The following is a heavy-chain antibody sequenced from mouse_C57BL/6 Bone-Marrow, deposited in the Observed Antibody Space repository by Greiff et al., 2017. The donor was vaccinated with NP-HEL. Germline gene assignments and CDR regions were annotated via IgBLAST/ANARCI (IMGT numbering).Heavy chain of an antibody. V-gene: IGHV3-6*01. CDR2: ISYDGSN. J-gene: IGHJ2*01. D-gene: IGHD2-12*01. CDR1: GYSITSGYY. Sequence: EVQRVESGPGLVKPSQSLSLTCSVTGYSITSGYYWNWIRQFPGNKLEWMGYISYDGSNNYNPSLKNRISITRDTSKNQFFLKLNSVTTEDTATYYCASLRREYYFDYWGQGTTLTVSS. CDR3: ASLRREYYFDY.